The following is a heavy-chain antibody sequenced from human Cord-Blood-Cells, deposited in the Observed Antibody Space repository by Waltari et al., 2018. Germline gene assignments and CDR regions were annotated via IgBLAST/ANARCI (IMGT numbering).Heavy chain of an antibody. Sequence: QVQLVQSGAEVKKPGASVKVSCKASGYTFTGYYMPWVRPAPGQGLEWMGWINPNSGGTNYAQKFQGWVTMTRDTSISTAYMELSRLRSDDTAVYYCARGSAIVVVPAAIQGYFDLWGRGTLVTVSS. CDR3: ARGSAIVVVPAAIQGYFDL. CDR1: GYTFTGYY. J-gene: IGHJ2*01. D-gene: IGHD2-2*01. CDR2: INPNSGGT. V-gene: IGHV1-2*04.